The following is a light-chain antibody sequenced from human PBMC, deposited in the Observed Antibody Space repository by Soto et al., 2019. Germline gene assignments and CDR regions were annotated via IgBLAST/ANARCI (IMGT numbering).Light chain of an antibody. Sequence: DIQMTQSPSTLSASVGDRVTITCRASKSISSWLAWDQQKPGKATKLLIYDASSVESGVTTRFSGSGSWTEFTLTISSLQPDDFATYDCQQYNSYYTFGQGTKVEIK. V-gene: IGKV1-5*01. CDR2: DAS. CDR3: QQYNSYYT. CDR1: KSISSW. J-gene: IGKJ1*01.